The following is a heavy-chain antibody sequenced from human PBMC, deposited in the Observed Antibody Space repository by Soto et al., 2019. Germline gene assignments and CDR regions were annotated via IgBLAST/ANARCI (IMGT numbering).Heavy chain of an antibody. CDR3: ARHIRFLEWLSTPNWFDP. D-gene: IGHD3-3*01. Sequence: QLQLQESGPGLVKPSETLSLTCTVSGGSISSSSYYWGWIRQPPGKGLEWIGSIYYSGSTYYNPSLKSRVTISVDTSKNQFSLKLSSVTAADTAVYYCARHIRFLEWLSTPNWFDPWGQGTLVTVSS. CDR2: IYYSGST. J-gene: IGHJ5*02. CDR1: GGSISSSSYY. V-gene: IGHV4-39*01.